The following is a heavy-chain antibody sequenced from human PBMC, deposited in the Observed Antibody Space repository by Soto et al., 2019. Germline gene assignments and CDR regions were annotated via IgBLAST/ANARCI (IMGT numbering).Heavy chain of an antibody. CDR3: ARDRSNSPDFFAS. J-gene: IGHJ4*02. V-gene: IGHV4-30-4*01. Sequence: SETLSLTCSVSGDSINNYEYYWTWIRQPPGEGLEWIGHIYYTGSTSYNPSLESRISISLDTSRNQFSLKVNSVSAADTAVYYCARDRSNSPDFFASWGQGTLVTVSS. CDR1: GDSINNYEYY. CDR2: IYYTGST. D-gene: IGHD1-1*01.